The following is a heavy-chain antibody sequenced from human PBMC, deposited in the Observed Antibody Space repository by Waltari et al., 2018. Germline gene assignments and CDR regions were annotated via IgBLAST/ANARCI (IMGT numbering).Heavy chain of an antibody. J-gene: IGHJ6*03. D-gene: IGHD3-16*01. CDR2: INPRGGSK. CDR3: ASQSWGDYYYYYMDV. V-gene: IGHV1-46*01. Sequence: QVQLVQSGAEVKKPGASVKVSCKASGYTFTSYYMHWVRQAPGQGLEWMGIINPRGGSKRYGQKFQGRVTRTRETATSTVYMELSSLRSEDTAVYYCASQSWGDYYYYYMDVWGKGTTVTVSS. CDR1: GYTFTSYY.